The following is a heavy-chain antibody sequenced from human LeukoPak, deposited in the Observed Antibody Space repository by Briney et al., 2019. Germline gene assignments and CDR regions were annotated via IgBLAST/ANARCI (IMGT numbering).Heavy chain of an antibody. J-gene: IGHJ6*03. D-gene: IGHD2-2*01. CDR2: INYIGSS. Sequence: SETLSLTCTVSGASISRNYWSWIRQPPGKGLEWIGYINYIGSSHYSPSLKSRVTISVDTSKNQFSLKVSSVTAADTAVYYCASGSSDYYYYYYMDVWGKGTTVTVSS. CDR3: ASGSSDYYYYYYMDV. V-gene: IGHV4-59*08. CDR1: GASISRNY.